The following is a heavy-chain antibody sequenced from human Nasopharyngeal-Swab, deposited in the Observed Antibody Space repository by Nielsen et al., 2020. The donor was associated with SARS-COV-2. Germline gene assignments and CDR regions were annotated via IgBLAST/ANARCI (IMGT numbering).Heavy chain of an antibody. J-gene: IGHJ6*03. CDR2: HYVDGRT. V-gene: IGHV3-53*01. CDR1: GFDVNLND. CDR3: ARLHFYYMDF. Sequence: GESLKISYAASGFDVNLNDMTWVRQAPGKGLEWVSIHYVDGRTEYAVSVEGRFAISRDSSKNIVSLQMNTVRAEDTGLYFCARLHFYYMDFWGKGTTVTVSS.